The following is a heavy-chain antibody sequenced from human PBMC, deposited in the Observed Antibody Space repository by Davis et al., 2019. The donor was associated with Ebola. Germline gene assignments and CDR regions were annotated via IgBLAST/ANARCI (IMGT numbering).Heavy chain of an antibody. V-gene: IGHV3-21*01. Sequence: PGGSLRLSCSVSGFTFSSYTMNWVRQAPGKGLEWVASILSDSSSLYYSDSVKGRLTISRDNAKSSLYLQLDGLRVEDTATYFCARKFRPWGQGTLVTVSS. CDR1: GFTFSSYT. J-gene: IGHJ5*02. CDR2: ILSDSSSL. CDR3: ARKFRP.